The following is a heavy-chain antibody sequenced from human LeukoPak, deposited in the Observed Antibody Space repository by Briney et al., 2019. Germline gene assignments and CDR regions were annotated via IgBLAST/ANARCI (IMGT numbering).Heavy chain of an antibody. CDR1: GGSFSGYY. V-gene: IGHV4-34*01. D-gene: IGHD3-10*01. Sequence: PSETLSLTCAVYGGSFSGYYWSWIRQPPGKGLEWIGEINHSGSTNYNPSLKSRVTISVDTSKNQFSLKLSSVTAADTAVYYCATSPGLRGYFDYWGQGTLVTVSS. J-gene: IGHJ4*02. CDR3: ATSPGLRGYFDY. CDR2: INHSGST.